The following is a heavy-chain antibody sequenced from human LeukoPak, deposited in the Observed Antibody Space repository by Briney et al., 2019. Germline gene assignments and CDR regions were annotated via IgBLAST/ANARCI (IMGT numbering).Heavy chain of an antibody. CDR2: INAGNGNT. CDR1: GYTFTSYA. Sequence: GASVNVSFKASGYTFTSYAMHWVRQAPGQRLEWMGWINAGNGNTKYSQKFQGRVTITRDTSASTAYMELSSLRSEDTAVYYCARESCSGGSCHYYFDYWGQGTLVTVSS. D-gene: IGHD2-15*01. CDR3: ARESCSGGSCHYYFDY. J-gene: IGHJ4*02. V-gene: IGHV1-3*01.